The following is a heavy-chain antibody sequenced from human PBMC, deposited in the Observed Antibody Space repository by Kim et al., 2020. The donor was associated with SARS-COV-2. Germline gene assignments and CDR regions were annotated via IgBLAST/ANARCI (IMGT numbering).Heavy chain of an antibody. CDR2: IYSGGST. CDR3: ARTPYCSSTSCYYGMDV. Sequence: GGSLRLSCAASGFTVSSNYMSWVRQAPGKGLEWVSVIYSGGSTYYADSVKGRFTISRDNSKNTLYLQMNSLRAEDTAVYYCARTPYCSSTSCYYGMDVWGQGTTVTVSS. J-gene: IGHJ6*02. CDR1: GFTVSSNY. V-gene: IGHV3-53*01. D-gene: IGHD2-2*01.